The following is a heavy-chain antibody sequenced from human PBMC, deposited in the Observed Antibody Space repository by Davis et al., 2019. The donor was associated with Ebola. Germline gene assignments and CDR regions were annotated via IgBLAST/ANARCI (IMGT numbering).Heavy chain of an antibody. Sequence: GFNKDHADSVRGRLTISRDNSKNTLYLQMNSLRAEDTAVYYCAREGPSLPDYGDYEYFQHWGQGTLVTVSS. CDR2: GFNK. CDR3: AREGPSLPDYGDYEYFQH. V-gene: IGHV3-30-3*01. D-gene: IGHD4-17*01. J-gene: IGHJ1*01.